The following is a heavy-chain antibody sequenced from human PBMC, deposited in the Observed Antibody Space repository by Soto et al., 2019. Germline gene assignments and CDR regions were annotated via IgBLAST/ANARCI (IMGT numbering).Heavy chain of an antibody. V-gene: IGHV1-69*02. CDR3: ATNGANMRDATNGGYGMYV. J-gene: IGHJ6*02. D-gene: IGHD3-16*01. Sequence: QGQLVQSGAEVKKPGSSVKVSCKASGGTFTSFTLTWVRQAPGQGLEWLGRIVPTLEMTNYARRFQGRLTITADKSTGTTYMELSSLRSDDTAVYYCATNGANMRDATNGGYGMYVWGQGTTVSVSS. CDR2: IVPTLEMT. CDR1: GGTFTSFT.